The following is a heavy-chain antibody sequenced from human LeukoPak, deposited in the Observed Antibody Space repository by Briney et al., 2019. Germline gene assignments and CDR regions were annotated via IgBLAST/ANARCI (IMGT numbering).Heavy chain of an antibody. V-gene: IGHV3-7*01. CDR3: ARQSAQGMATFAFDI. CDR2: IKRDGSEK. Sequence: HTGGSLRLSCAASGFTFSNYWMSWVRQAPGKGLEWVANIKRDGSEKYYVDSVKGRFTISRDNAKNSLYLQMNSLRAEDTAVYYCARQSAQGMATFAFDIWGQGTMVTVSS. J-gene: IGHJ3*02. CDR1: GFTFSNYW. D-gene: IGHD5-24*01.